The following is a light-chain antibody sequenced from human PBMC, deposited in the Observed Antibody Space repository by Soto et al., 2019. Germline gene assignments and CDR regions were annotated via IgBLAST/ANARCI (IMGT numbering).Light chain of an antibody. CDR2: EVS. CDR3: CSYAGCSTYV. V-gene: IGLV2-23*02. J-gene: IGLJ1*01. Sequence: QSVLNQPASVSGSPGQSITISCTGTSSDVGSYNLVSWYQQHPGKAPKLMIYEVSKRPSGDSNRFSGSKSGNTASLTISLLQAEFEADYYCCSYAGCSTYVFGTGTKVTVL. CDR1: SSDVGSYNL.